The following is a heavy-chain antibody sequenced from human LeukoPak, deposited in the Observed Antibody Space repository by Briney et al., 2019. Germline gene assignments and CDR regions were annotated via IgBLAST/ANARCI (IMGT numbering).Heavy chain of an antibody. CDR1: GGTFSSYA. CDR2: IIPIFGTA. D-gene: IGHD3-22*01. CDR3: ARDSYDSSGYYYVGDDH. J-gene: IGHJ4*02. Sequence: SVKVSCKASGGTFSSYAISWVRQAPGQGLEWMGRIIPIFGTANYAQKFQGRVTITTDESTSTAYMELSSLRSEDTAVYYCARDSYDSSGYYYVGDDHWGQGTLVTVSS. V-gene: IGHV1-69*05.